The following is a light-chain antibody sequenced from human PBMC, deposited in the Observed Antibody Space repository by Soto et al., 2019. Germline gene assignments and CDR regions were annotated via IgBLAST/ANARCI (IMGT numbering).Light chain of an antibody. CDR3: QQYTNYPWT. CDR1: QTISSW. Sequence: DIQMTQSPSTLSASVGDRVTITCRASQTISSWLAWYQQKPGKAPKLLIYKASSLESGVPSRISGSGSGTEFTLTISSLQPDDFATYYCQQYTNYPWTFGQGTKVDIK. J-gene: IGKJ1*01. V-gene: IGKV1-5*03. CDR2: KAS.